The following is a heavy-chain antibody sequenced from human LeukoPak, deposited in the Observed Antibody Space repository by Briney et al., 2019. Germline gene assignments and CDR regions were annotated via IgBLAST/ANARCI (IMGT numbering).Heavy chain of an antibody. CDR1: GFTFSSYG. D-gene: IGHD6-19*01. Sequence: GGSLRLSCAASGFTFSSYGMHWVRQAPGKGLEWVAVISYDGSNKYYADSVKGRFTISRDNSKNTLYLQMNSLRAEDTAVYYCARVRSSGWYGPDAFDIWGQGTMVTVSS. CDR2: ISYDGSNK. CDR3: ARVRSSGWYGPDAFDI. V-gene: IGHV3-30*03. J-gene: IGHJ3*02.